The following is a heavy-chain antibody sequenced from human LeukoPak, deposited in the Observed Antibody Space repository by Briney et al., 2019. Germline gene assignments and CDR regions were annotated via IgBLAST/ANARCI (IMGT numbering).Heavy chain of an antibody. CDR2: IYYSGST. J-gene: IGHJ5*02. D-gene: IGHD3-22*01. Sequence: KTSETLSLTCTVSGGSISSSSYYWGRIRQPPGKGLEWIGSIYYSGSTYYNPSLKSRVTISVDTSKNQFSLKLSSVTAADTAVYYCARQRSHYYDSSGYYGWFDPWGQGTLVTVSS. CDR3: ARQRSHYYDSSGYYGWFDP. CDR1: GGSISSSSYY. V-gene: IGHV4-39*01.